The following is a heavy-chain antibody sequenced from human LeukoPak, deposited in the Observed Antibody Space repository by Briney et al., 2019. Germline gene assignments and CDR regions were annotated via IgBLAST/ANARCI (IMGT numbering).Heavy chain of an antibody. Sequence: PSETLSLTCAVYGGSFSGYYWSWIRQPPGKGLEGIREINHSGSTNYNPSLKSRVTISVDTSKNQFSLKLSSVTAADTAVYYCASSGYCSGGSCYGPYNWFDPWGQGTLVTVSS. CDR3: ASSGYCSGGSCYGPYNWFDP. V-gene: IGHV4-34*01. CDR1: GGSFSGYY. J-gene: IGHJ5*02. CDR2: INHSGST. D-gene: IGHD2-15*01.